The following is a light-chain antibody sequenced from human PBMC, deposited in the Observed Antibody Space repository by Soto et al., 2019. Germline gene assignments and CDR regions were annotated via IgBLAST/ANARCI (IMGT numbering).Light chain of an antibody. Sequence: EIVMTQSPATLSVSPGERATLSCRGSQSAISNLAWYQQKPGQTPRLLIYDASTRATDIPAWFSGSGSGTVFTLTISSLLSEDFAVYYCHQYYKWPLTFGGGTKVDIK. CDR2: DAS. CDR3: HQYYKWPLT. V-gene: IGKV3-15*01. CDR1: QSAISN. J-gene: IGKJ4*01.